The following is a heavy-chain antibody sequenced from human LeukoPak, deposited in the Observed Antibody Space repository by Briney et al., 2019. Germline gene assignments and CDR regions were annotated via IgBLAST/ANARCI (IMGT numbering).Heavy chain of an antibody. CDR3: ARATAMEGYFDF. CDR2: INSDGSST. CDR1: GFTFSSYW. Sequence: GGSLRLSCAASGFTFSSYWMHWVRQAPGKGLVWVSRINSDGSSTSYADSVKGRFTISRDNAKNTLYLQMNSLRAEDTAVYYCARATAMEGYFDFWGQGTLVTVSS. D-gene: IGHD5-18*01. J-gene: IGHJ4*02. V-gene: IGHV3-74*01.